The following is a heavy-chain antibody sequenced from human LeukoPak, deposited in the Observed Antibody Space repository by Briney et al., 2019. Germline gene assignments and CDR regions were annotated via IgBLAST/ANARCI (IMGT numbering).Heavy chain of an antibody. CDR2: ISGNSGAI. J-gene: IGHJ4*02. Sequence: GGSLRLSCECSGFTFSPSGMNWVRQAPGKGLEWISYISGNSGAIYYADSVKGRFTISRDNAKNSLYLQMNSLRAEDTAVYYCATYTGYDRIFDYWGQGTLVTVSS. D-gene: IGHD5-12*01. CDR3: ATYTGYDRIFDY. CDR1: GFTFSPSG. V-gene: IGHV3-48*01.